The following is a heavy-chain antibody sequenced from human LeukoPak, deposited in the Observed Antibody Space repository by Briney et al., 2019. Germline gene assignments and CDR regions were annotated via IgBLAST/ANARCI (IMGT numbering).Heavy chain of an antibody. V-gene: IGHV3-48*04. CDR2: ISSSGSTI. D-gene: IGHD3-22*01. CDR3: ARASSGSDFDY. CDR1: GFTFSSYS. Sequence: PRGSLRLSCAASGFTFSSYSMNWVRQAPGKGLEWVSYISSSGSTIYYADSVKGRFTISRDNAKNSLYLQMNSLRAEDTAVYYCARASSGSDFDYWGQGTLVTVSS. J-gene: IGHJ4*02.